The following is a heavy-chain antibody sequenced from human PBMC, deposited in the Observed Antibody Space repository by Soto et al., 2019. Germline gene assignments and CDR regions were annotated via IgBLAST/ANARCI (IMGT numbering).Heavy chain of an antibody. J-gene: IGHJ6*02. Sequence: QVQLVESGGGVVQPGRSLRLSCAASGFTFSSYAMHWVRQAPGKGLEWVAVISYDGSNKYYADSVKGRFTISRDNSKNTLYLQKNSRRAEDTAVYYCARLGEATVTTGYYYYGMDVWGQGTTVTVSS. CDR3: ARLGEATVTTGYYYYGMDV. CDR2: ISYDGSNK. D-gene: IGHD4-17*01. CDR1: GFTFSSYA. V-gene: IGHV3-30-3*01.